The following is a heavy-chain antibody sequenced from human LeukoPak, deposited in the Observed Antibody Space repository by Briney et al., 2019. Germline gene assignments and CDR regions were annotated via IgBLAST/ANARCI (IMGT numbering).Heavy chain of an antibody. CDR1: GYTFTSYG. CDR3: ARWGYYYDSSGYYQVVAFDI. J-gene: IGHJ3*02. V-gene: IGHV1-18*01. D-gene: IGHD3-22*01. CDR2: ISAYNGNT. Sequence: ASVKVSCKASGYTFTSYGISWVRQAPGQGLEWMGWISAYNGNTNYAQKLQGRVTMTTDTSTSTAYMELRSMRSDDTAVYYCARWGYYYDSSGYYQVVAFDIWGQGTMVTVSS.